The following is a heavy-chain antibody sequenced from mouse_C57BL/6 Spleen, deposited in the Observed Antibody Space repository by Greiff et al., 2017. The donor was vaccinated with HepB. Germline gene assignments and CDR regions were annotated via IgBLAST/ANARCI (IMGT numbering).Heavy chain of an antibody. CDR1: GYTFTSYW. Sequence: QVQLQQPGAELVKPGASVKLSCKASGYTFTSYWMHWVKQRPGQGLEWIGMIHPNSGSTNYNEKFKSKATLTVDKSSSTAYMQLSSLTSEDSAVYYCARSGDYDCAWFAYWGQVALVTVSA. CDR3: ARSGDYDCAWFAY. V-gene: IGHV1-64*01. CDR2: IHPNSGST. J-gene: IGHJ3*01. D-gene: IGHD2-4*01.